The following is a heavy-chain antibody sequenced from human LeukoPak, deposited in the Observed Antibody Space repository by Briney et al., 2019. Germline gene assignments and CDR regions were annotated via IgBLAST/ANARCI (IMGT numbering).Heavy chain of an antibody. CDR3: ARNFDMKGFDP. Sequence: VASVKVSCKASGYTFTGYYTNWVRPAPGQGLGWMGWINSDSGFTKYAQKFQGRVTMTRDTSITTVYMDLTRLTSDDTAVYYCARNFDMKGFDPWGQGTLVTVSS. CDR1: GYTFTGYY. J-gene: IGHJ5*02. D-gene: IGHD3-9*01. CDR2: INSDSGFT. V-gene: IGHV1-2*02.